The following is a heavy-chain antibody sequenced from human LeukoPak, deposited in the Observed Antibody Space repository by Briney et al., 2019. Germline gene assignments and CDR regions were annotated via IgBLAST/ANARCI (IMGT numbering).Heavy chain of an antibody. Sequence: ASVKVSCKASGYTFTSYYMHWVRQAPGQGLEWMGIINPSGGSTSYAQKFQGRVTMTRDTSTSTVYMELSSLRSEDTAVYYCARPKKTRDVSGSYPLYGMDVWGHGTTVTVSS. CDR1: GYTFTSYY. V-gene: IGHV1-46*01. CDR2: INPSGGST. CDR3: ARPKKTRDVSGSYPLYGMDV. J-gene: IGHJ6*02. D-gene: IGHD1-26*01.